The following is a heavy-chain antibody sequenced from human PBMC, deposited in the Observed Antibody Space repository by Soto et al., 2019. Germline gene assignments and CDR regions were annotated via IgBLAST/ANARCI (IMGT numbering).Heavy chain of an antibody. V-gene: IGHV3-23*01. Sequence: HLGGSLRLSCVASGFTFNKHALAWVRQAPGKGLEWVSAISGSGASTYDSDSVKGRFTISRDNSNNTLYLQMNSLRAEDTAIYYCARTPGVNTVISAFDHWGQGTPVTVSS. D-gene: IGHD2-21*01. CDR1: GFTFNKHA. CDR2: ISGSGAST. CDR3: ARTPGVNTVISAFDH. J-gene: IGHJ4*02.